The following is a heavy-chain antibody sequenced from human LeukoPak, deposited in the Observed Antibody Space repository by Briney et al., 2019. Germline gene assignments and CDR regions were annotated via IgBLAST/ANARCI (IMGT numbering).Heavy chain of an antibody. J-gene: IGHJ4*02. Sequence: SETLSLTCTVSGGSINSFYWSWIRQSPGKGLEWIGYIYYSGSTYYNPSLKSRVTISVDTSKNQFSLKLSSVTAADTAVYYCARWDYYDSSGYYWGQGTLVTVSS. V-gene: IGHV4-59*06. D-gene: IGHD3-22*01. CDR1: GGSINSFY. CDR3: ARWDYYDSSGYY. CDR2: IYYSGST.